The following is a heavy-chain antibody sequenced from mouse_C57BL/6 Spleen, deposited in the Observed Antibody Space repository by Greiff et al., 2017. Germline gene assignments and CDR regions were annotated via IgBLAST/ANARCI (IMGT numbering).Heavy chain of an antibody. CDR3: ARVRYDYVYYAMDY. Sequence: VQLKESGPELVKPGASVKISCKASGYSFTDYNMNWVKQSNGKSLEWIGVINPNYGTTSYNQKFKGNATFTVDQSSSTAYMQLNSLTSEDSAVYYCARVRYDYVYYAMDYWGQGTSVTVSS. J-gene: IGHJ4*01. CDR1: GYSFTDYN. V-gene: IGHV1-39*01. CDR2: INPNYGTT. D-gene: IGHD2-4*01.